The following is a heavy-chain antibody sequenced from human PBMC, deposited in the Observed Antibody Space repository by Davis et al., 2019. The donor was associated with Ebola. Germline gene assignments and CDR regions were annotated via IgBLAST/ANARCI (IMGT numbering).Heavy chain of an antibody. CDR1: GYIFTGYY. CDR2: INPNSGGT. J-gene: IGHJ4*02. V-gene: IGHV1-2*02. D-gene: IGHD2-15*01. CDR3: ARRVEAGLGDDY. Sequence: AASVKVSCKASGYIFTGYYMHWVRQAPGQGLEWMGWINPNSGGTNYAQKFQGRVTMTTDTSTSTAYMELRSLRSDDTAVYYCARRVEAGLGDDYWGQGTLVTVSS.